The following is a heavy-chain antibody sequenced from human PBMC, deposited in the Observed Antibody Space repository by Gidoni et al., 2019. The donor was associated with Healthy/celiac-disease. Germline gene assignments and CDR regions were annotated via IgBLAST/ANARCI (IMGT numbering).Heavy chain of an antibody. J-gene: IGHJ6*02. V-gene: IGHV1-69*01. CDR3: ARGVGTVVKAYYYYYGMDV. D-gene: IGHD2-15*01. CDR1: GGTFSSYA. Sequence: QVQLVQSGAELKKPGSSVKVSCKASGGTFSSYAISWVRQAPGQGLEWMGGIIPIFGTAHYAQKFQGRVTITADESTSTAYMELSSLRSEDTAVYYCARGVGTVVKAYYYYYGMDVWGQGTTVTVSS. CDR2: IIPIFGTA.